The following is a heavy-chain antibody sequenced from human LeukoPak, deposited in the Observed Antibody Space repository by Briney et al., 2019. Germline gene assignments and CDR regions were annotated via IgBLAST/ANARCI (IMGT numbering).Heavy chain of an antibody. CDR2: VYTSGSA. Sequence: SETLSLTCTVSGGSISSYYWSWIRQPAGKGLEWIGRVYTSGSADYNPSLKSRVTMSIDMSKNQFSLKLNSVTAADTAVYYCARAQVPRASGTGDYFDYWGQGTLVTVSS. V-gene: IGHV4-4*07. J-gene: IGHJ4*02. CDR3: ARAQVPRASGTGDYFDY. D-gene: IGHD6-13*01. CDR1: GGSISSYY.